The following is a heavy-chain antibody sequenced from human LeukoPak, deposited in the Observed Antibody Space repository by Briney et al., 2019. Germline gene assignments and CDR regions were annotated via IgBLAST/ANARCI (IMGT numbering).Heavy chain of an antibody. Sequence: GGSLRLSCAASGFTFSSYAMHWVRQAPGKGLEWVAVISYDGSNKYYADSVKGRFTISRDNSKNTLYLQMNSLRAEDTAVYYCARDGSLIGYEIEDAFDIWGQGTMVTVSS. CDR3: ARDGSLIGYEIEDAFDI. CDR2: ISYDGSNK. D-gene: IGHD3-3*01. CDR1: GFTFSSYA. V-gene: IGHV3-30-3*01. J-gene: IGHJ3*02.